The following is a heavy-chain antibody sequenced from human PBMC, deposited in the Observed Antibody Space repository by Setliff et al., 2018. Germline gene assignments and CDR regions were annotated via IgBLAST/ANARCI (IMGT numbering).Heavy chain of an antibody. J-gene: IGHJ4*02. V-gene: IGHV1-18*01. CDR2: ISAYNGNT. CDR3: ARDLVGYCSGGSCYDWDY. CDR1: GYTFTSYG. Sequence: ASVKVSCKASGYTFTSYGISWVRQAPGQGLEWMGWISAYNGNTNYAQKLQGRVTMTTDTSTSTAYMELRSLRSDDTAVYYCARDLVGYCSGGSCYDWDYWGQGTLVTVFS. D-gene: IGHD2-15*01.